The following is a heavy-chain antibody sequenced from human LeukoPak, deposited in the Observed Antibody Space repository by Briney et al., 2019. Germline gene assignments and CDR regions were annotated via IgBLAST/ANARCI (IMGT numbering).Heavy chain of an antibody. V-gene: IGHV4-38-2*02. CDR2: IYHSGST. D-gene: IGHD3-22*01. Sequence: SETLSLTCTVSGYSISSGYYWGWIRQPPGKGLEWIGSIYHSGSTYYNPSLKSRVTISVDTSKNQFSLKLSSVTAADTAVYYCASSGLGADSSGTDAFDIWGQGTMVTVSS. CDR3: ASSGLGADSSGTDAFDI. CDR1: GYSISSGYY. J-gene: IGHJ3*02.